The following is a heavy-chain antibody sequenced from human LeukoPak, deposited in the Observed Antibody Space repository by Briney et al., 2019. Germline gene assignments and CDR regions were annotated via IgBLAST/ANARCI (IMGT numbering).Heavy chain of an antibody. CDR1: GFTFSSFC. D-gene: IGHD2-8*02. CDR3: AKLLVDTYTGDCDS. CDR2: ISFGGRNH. Sequence: GGSLRLSCAASGFTFSSFCMHWARQAPGKGLEWVAIISFGGRNHYYADSVKGRITTSRDNSKTTLHLQINSLRPENTAVYCCAKLLVDTYTGDCDSWGPGTLVTVSS. J-gene: IGHJ5*01. V-gene: IGHV3-30*18.